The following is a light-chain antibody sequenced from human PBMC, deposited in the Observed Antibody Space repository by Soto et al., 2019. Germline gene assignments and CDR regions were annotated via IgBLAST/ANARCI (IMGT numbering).Light chain of an antibody. Sequence: QSVLTQPASVSGSPGQSITISCTGTSSDVGGYNYVSWYQQHPGKAPKLMIYDVSNRPSGVSNRFSGSKSGNTASLTISGLQAEDGAVYYRSSYTSSSTLVFGGGTKLPV. J-gene: IGLJ2*01. V-gene: IGLV2-14*01. CDR3: SSYTSSSTLV. CDR1: SSDVGGYNY. CDR2: DVS.